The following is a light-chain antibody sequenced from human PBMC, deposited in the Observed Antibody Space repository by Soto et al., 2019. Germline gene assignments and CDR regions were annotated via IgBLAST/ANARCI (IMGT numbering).Light chain of an antibody. J-gene: IGKJ1*01. CDR3: QQYNSYGT. CDR1: QSISSW. V-gene: IGKV1-5*01. CDR2: DAS. Sequence: DVQMPQSPSTLSASVGDRVTITCRASQSISSWLAWYQQKPGKAPKLLIYDASSLESGVPSRFSGSGSGTEFTLTISSLQPDDFATYYCQQYNSYGTVGQGTKVDIK.